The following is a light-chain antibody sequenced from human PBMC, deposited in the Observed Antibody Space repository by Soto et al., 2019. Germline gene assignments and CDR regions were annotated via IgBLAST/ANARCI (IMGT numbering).Light chain of an antibody. CDR2: GAS. J-gene: IGKJ3*01. Sequence: EILMTQSPATLSVSPGEGATLSCRASQRVGRDLAWYQQKPGQAPRLLIYGASTRATGIPARFTGSGSGTEFTLAINSLQYEGVAVYWCQQYNTWPPTFGPGTTVDIK. V-gene: IGKV3-15*01. CDR1: QRVGRD. CDR3: QQYNTWPPT.